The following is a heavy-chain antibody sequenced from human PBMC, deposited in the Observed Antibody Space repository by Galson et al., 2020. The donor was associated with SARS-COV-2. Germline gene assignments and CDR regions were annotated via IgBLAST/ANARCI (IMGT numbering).Heavy chain of an antibody. CDR2: INAGNGNT. D-gene: IGHD1-26*01. Sequence: GESLKISCKASGYTFTSYILQWVRQAPGQRLEWMGWINAGNGNTKYSQNFQGSVTMTRETSASTADMELSSLRSEDMGVYYCARAISGATHFDPWGQGTLVTVAS. CDR3: ARAISGATHFDP. J-gene: IGHJ5*02. V-gene: IGHV1-3*01. CDR1: GYTFTSYI.